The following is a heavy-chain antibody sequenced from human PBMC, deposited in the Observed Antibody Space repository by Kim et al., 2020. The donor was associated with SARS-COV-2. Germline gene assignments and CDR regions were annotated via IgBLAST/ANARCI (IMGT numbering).Heavy chain of an antibody. Sequence: KDYADSGKGRFTISRDTAKNTLYRQMNSLRAEDTAVYYCAREDSNYYFDYWGQGTLVTVSS. V-gene: IGHV3-66*01. J-gene: IGHJ4*02. CDR2: K. CDR3: AREDSNYYFDY. D-gene: IGHD3-22*01.